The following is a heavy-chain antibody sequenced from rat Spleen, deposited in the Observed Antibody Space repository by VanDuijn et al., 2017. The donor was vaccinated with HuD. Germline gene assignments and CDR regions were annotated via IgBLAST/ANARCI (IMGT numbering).Heavy chain of an antibody. D-gene: IGHD1-2*01. V-gene: IGHV2S12*01. CDR2: ISSGGST. Sequence: QVQLKESGPGLVQPSQTLSLTCTVSGFSLTSNGVSWVRQPPGKGLEWIAAISSGGSTYYNSALKSRLSISRDTSKSQVFLKMNSLQTEDTAIYFCTRDYYSSSLFDYWGQGVMVTVSS. CDR3: TRDYYSSSLFDY. J-gene: IGHJ2*01. CDR1: GFSLTSNG.